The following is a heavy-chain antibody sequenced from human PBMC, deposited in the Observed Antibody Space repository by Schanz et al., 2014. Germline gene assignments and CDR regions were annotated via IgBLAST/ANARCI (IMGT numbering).Heavy chain of an antibody. CDR2: ISYDGRHK. V-gene: IGHV3-30*03. J-gene: IGHJ4*02. D-gene: IGHD5-12*01. Sequence: QVQLVESGGGVVQPGGSLRLSCAASGFTFSSYGMHWVRQAPGKGLEWVAIISYDGRHKNYADSVKGRFIISRDNSKNTLYLQMNSLRAEDTAMYYCARDPNSVNEIDYGGQGTLVTVSS. CDR1: GFTFSSYG. CDR3: ARDPNSVNEIDY.